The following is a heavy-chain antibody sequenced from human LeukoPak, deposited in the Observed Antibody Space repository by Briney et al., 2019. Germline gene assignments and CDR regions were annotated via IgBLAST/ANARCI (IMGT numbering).Heavy chain of an antibody. V-gene: IGHV4-34*01. J-gene: IGHJ4*02. Sequence: SETLSLTCAVYGGSFSGQYWSWIRQPPGKGLEWIGEINHSGRTNYNPSLKSRVTISVDTSKKQFSLKLSSVTAADTAVYYCATYGGYSPLDYWGQGTLVTVSS. CDR2: INHSGRT. CDR3: ATYGGYSPLDY. D-gene: IGHD4-23*01. CDR1: GGSFSGQY.